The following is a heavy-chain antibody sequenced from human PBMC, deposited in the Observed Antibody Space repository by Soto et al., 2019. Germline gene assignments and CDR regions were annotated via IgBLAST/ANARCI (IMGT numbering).Heavy chain of an antibody. V-gene: IGHV3-23*01. J-gene: IGHJ4*02. CDR3: AKDRLGGGLDY. D-gene: IGHD3-16*01. Sequence: EVQLLQSGGGLVQPGGSLRLSCAASGFIFSNYAMNWVRQAPGKGLEWVSIVTSRGDTTYYADSVKGRFTISRDNSKNTLYLQVNSLTAEDTAAYYCAKDRLGGGLDYWGQGTLVSVSS. CDR2: VTSRGDTT. CDR1: GFIFSNYA.